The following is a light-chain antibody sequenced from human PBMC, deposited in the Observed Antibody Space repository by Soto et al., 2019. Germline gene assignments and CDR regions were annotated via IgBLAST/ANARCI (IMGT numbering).Light chain of an antibody. Sequence: EIVLTQSPCTLSLSPGGRATLSCRASQSVSRNYVAWYQQKPGQSPRLLIYGASNRASGIPDRFSGSASGADFTLSIARLEPEDFAIYYCQQYGSTPLTFGGGTKVEIK. V-gene: IGKV3-20*01. CDR2: GAS. J-gene: IGKJ4*01. CDR1: QSVSRNY. CDR3: QQYGSTPLT.